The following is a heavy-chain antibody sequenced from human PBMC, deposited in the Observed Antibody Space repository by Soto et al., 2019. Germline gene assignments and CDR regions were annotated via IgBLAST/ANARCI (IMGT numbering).Heavy chain of an antibody. V-gene: IGHV3-49*03. Sequence: GGSLRLSCTASGFTFGDYGMSWIRQAPGKGLEWVGFIRSKAYGGTTEYAASVKGRFTISRDDSKSIAYLQMNSLKTEDTAVYYCTRSSLVVPAARMGYYYYMDVWGKGTMVTVSS. CDR3: TRSSLVVPAARMGYYYYMDV. D-gene: IGHD2-2*01. CDR2: IRSKAYGGTT. J-gene: IGHJ6*03. CDR1: GFTFGDYG.